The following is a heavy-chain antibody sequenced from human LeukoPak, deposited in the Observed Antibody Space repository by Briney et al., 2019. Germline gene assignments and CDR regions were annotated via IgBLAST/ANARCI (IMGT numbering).Heavy chain of an antibody. Sequence: GGSLRLSCAASGFTFSSYSMNWVRQAPGKGLEWVSSISSSSSYIYYADSVKGRFTISRDNAKNSLYLQMNSLRAEDTAVYYCARFGTYYDILTGYPYFPEFDYWGQGTLVTVSS. CDR2: ISSSSSYI. J-gene: IGHJ4*02. V-gene: IGHV3-21*01. CDR1: GFTFSSYS. D-gene: IGHD3-9*01. CDR3: ARFGTYYDILTGYPYFPEFDY.